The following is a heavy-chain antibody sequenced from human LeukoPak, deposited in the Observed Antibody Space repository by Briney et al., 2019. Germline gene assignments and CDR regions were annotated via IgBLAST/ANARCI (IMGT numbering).Heavy chain of an antibody. CDR3: ARDSPDDSSGSDYFDY. D-gene: IGHD3-22*01. V-gene: IGHV3-11*04. CDR2: ISSSGSTI. Sequence: GGSLRLSCAASGFTFSDYYMSWIRQAPGKGLEWVSYISSSGSTIYYADSVKGRFTISRDNAKNSLYLQMNSLRAEDTAVYYCARDSPDDSSGSDYFDYWGQGTLVTVSS. J-gene: IGHJ4*02. CDR1: GFTFSDYY.